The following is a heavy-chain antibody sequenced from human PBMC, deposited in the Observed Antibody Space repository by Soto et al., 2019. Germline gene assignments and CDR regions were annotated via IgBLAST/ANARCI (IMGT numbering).Heavy chain of an antibody. J-gene: IGHJ5*02. Sequence: TVSGGSLSSHYWTWIRQSPGKGLEWIGYVYFSGNTNYNPSLKSRVTISIDTSKNQFSLRLASVTAADTAFYYCGSVRPSGYVLSWGQGTLVTVSS. CDR2: VYFSGNT. D-gene: IGHD6-25*01. CDR3: GSVRPSGYVLS. V-gene: IGHV4-59*11. CDR1: GGSLSSHY.